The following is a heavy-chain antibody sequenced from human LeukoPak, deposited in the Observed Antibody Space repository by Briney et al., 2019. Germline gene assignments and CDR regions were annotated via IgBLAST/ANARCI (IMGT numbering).Heavy chain of an antibody. CDR1: GGSISSGGYY. Sequence: SQTLSLTCTVSGGSISSGGYYWSWIRQHPGKGLEWIGYIYYSGSTYYNPSLKSRVTISVDTSKNQLSLKLSSVTAADTAVYYCATERGDYYYDSSGYYTNWFDPWGQGTLVNVSS. CDR2: IYYSGST. V-gene: IGHV4-31*03. J-gene: IGHJ5*02. D-gene: IGHD3-22*01. CDR3: ATERGDYYYDSSGYYTNWFDP.